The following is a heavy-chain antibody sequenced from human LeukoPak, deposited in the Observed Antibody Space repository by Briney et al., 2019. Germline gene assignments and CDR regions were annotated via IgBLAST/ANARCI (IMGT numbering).Heavy chain of an antibody. J-gene: IGHJ4*02. D-gene: IGHD5-24*01. CDR2: ISSSSSYI. CDR1: GFSFDIYA. V-gene: IGHV3-21*01. CDR3: AREMATNPPDY. Sequence: GGSLRLSCAASGFSFDIYAMGWVRQAPGKGLEWVSSISSSSSYIYYADSVKGRFTISRDNAKNSLYLQMNSLRAEDTAVYYCAREMATNPPDYWGQGTLVTVSS.